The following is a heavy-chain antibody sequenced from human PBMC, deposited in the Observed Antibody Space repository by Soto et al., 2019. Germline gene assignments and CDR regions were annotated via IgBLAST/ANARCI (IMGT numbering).Heavy chain of an antibody. J-gene: IGHJ1*01. Sequence: EVQLVDSGGGLVQPGGSLRLSCAASGFTFSIYWMSWVRQAPGKGLEWVANIQHDGSQKYYVDSVKGRFSISRDNAKNSLYFQTNSLRAEDTAVYYCARRTQTSTTSGYIGDYFQHWGQGTLVTVSS. CDR2: IQHDGSQK. CDR1: GFTFSIYW. V-gene: IGHV3-7*01. CDR3: ARRTQTSTTSGYIGDYFQH. D-gene: IGHD3-16*02.